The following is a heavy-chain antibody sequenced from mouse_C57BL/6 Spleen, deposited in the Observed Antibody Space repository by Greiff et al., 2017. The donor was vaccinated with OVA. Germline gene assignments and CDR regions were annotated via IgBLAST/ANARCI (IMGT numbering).Heavy chain of an antibody. CDR3: ARNDNYLDY. CDR2: IWSGGST. V-gene: IGHV2-2*01. CDR1: GFSLTSYG. J-gene: IGHJ2*01. Sequence: QVQLQQSGPGLVQPSQSLSITCTVSGFSLTSYGVHWVRQSPGKGLEWLGVIWSGGSTDYNAAFISRLSISKDNSKSQVFFKMNSLQADDTAIYYCARNDNYLDYWGQGTTLTVSS.